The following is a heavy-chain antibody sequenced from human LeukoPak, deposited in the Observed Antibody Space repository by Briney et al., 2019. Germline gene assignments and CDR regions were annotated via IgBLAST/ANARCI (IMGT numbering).Heavy chain of an antibody. CDR2: ISGGDDTT. CDR3: ARDLGIAAVFDY. J-gene: IGHJ4*02. D-gene: IGHD6-13*01. V-gene: IGHV3-23*01. CDR1: GFTFSSYA. Sequence: GGSLRLSCAASGFTFSSYAMSWVRQAPGKGLEWVSGISGGDDTTYFADSVKGRFTISRDNAKNSLYLQMNSLRAEDTAVYYCARDLGIAAVFDYWGQGTLVTVSS.